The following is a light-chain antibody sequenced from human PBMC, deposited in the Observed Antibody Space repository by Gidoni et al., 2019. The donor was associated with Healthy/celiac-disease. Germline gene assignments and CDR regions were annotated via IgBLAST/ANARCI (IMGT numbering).Light chain of an antibody. J-gene: IGKJ2*01. CDR2: KAS. Sequence: SQSISSWLAWYQQKPGKAPKLLIYKASSLESGVPSRFRGSGSGTEFTLTISSLQPDDFATYYCQQYNSYPYTFGQGTKLEIK. CDR1: QSISSW. V-gene: IGKV1-5*03. CDR3: QQYNSYPYT.